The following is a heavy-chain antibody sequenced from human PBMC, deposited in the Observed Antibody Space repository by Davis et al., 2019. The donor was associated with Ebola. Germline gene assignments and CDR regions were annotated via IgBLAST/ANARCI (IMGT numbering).Heavy chain of an antibody. J-gene: IGHJ5*02. CDR1: GGSISSYY. CDR2: IYTSGST. V-gene: IGHV4-4*07. Sequence: PSETLSLTCTVSGGSISSYYWSWIRQPAGKGLEWIGRIYTSGSTNYNPSLKSRVTMSVDTSKNQFSLKLSSVTAADTAVYYCARDPRDYDILTGYWPWGQGTLVTVSS. D-gene: IGHD3-9*01. CDR3: ARDPRDYDILTGYWP.